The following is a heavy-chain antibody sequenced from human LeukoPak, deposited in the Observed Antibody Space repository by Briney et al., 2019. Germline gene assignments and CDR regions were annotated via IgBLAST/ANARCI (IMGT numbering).Heavy chain of an antibody. CDR3: ARDGAYDYGDYDAFDI. CDR2: IYYSGST. D-gene: IGHD4-17*01. V-gene: IGHV4-39*07. J-gene: IGHJ3*02. CDR1: GGSISSSSYY. Sequence: SETLSLTCTVSGGSISSSSYYWGWIRQPPGKGLKWIGSIYYSGSTYYNPSLKSRVTISVDTSKNQFSLKLSSVTAADTAVYYCARDGAYDYGDYDAFDIWGQGTMVTVSS.